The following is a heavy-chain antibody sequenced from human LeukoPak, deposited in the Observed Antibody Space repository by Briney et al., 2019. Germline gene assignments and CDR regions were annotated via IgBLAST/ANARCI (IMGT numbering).Heavy chain of an antibody. J-gene: IGHJ4*02. D-gene: IGHD2-8*01. CDR3: TKDRYCTTTFCPLDY. V-gene: IGHV3-43*01. CDR2: ISRDGRTT. Sequence: GGSLRLSCVASGFTFDDYSFHWVRQAPGKGLEWLSLISRDGRTTYYADSAKGRFTISRDNSKNSLYLQMNSLGTEDTALYYCTKDRYCTTTFCPLDYWGQGTLVTVSS. CDR1: GFTFDDYS.